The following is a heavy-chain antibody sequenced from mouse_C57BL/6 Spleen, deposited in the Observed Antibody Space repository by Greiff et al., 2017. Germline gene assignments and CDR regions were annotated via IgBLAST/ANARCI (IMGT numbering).Heavy chain of an antibody. V-gene: IGHV1-82*01. CDR1: GYAFSSSW. CDR2: IYPGDGDT. CDR3: ARSLSITTVVDY. Sequence: VVKPGASVKISCQASGYAFSSSWMNWVKQRPGKGLEWIGRIYPGDGDTNYNGKFKGKATLTADKSSSTAYMQLSSLTSEDSAVYFCARSLSITTVVDYWGQGTTLTVSS. D-gene: IGHD1-1*01. J-gene: IGHJ2*01.